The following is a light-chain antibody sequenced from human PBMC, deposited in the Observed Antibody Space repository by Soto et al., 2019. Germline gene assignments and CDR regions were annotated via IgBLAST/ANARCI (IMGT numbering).Light chain of an antibody. J-gene: IGLJ1*01. CDR2: EDN. CDR1: SNDVGSYNL. CDR3: CSYATSRTYV. V-gene: IGLV2-23*01. Sequence: QSALTRPASVSGSPGQSITISCTGTSNDVGSYNLVSWYQQHPGKAPKLLIYEDNKRPSGVSNRFSGSKSGNTASLTISSLQSEDEADYHCCSYATSRTYVFGTGTKV.